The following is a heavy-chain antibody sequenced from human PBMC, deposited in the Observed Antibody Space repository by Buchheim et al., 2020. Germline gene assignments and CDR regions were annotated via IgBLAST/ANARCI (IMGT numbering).Heavy chain of an antibody. CDR3: ARVRYPGYSSSWTAY. CDR1: GFTFSSYG. V-gene: IGHV3-33*01. J-gene: IGHJ4*02. D-gene: IGHD6-13*01. Sequence: QVQLVESGGGVVQPGRSLRLSCAASGFTFSSYGMHWVRQAPGKGLEWVAVIWYDGSNKYYADSVKGRFTISRDNSKNTLSLQMNSLRAEDTAVYYCARVRYPGYSSSWTAYWGQGTL. CDR2: IWYDGSNK.